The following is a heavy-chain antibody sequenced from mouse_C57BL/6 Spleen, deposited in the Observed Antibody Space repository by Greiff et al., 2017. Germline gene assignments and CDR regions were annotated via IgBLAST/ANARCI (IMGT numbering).Heavy chain of an antibody. CDR2: ISYDGSN. J-gene: IGHJ3*01. V-gene: IGHV3-6*01. CDR1: GYSITSGYY. D-gene: IGHD1-1*01. CDR3: AREEYYGSSPWFAY. Sequence: ESGPGLVKPSQSLSLTCSVTGYSITSGYYWNWIRQFPGNKLEWMGYISYDGSNNYNPSLKNRISITRDTSKNQFFLKLNSVTTEDTATYYCAREEYYGSSPWFAYWGQGTLVTVSA.